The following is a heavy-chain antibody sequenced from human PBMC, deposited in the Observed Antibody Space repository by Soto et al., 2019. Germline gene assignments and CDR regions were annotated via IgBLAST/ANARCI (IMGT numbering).Heavy chain of an antibody. CDR1: GFTFSSYG. V-gene: IGHV3-30*03. J-gene: IGHJ4*02. CDR3: AGRDPYDSSEG. Sequence: QVQLVESGGGVVQPWRSLRLSCAASGFTFSSYGMHWVRQAPGKGLEWVAVISYDGSNKYYADSVKGRFTISRDNSKNTLNLQMNSPRAEDTAVYYCAGRDPYDSSEGWGQGTLVTVSS. D-gene: IGHD3-22*01. CDR2: ISYDGSNK.